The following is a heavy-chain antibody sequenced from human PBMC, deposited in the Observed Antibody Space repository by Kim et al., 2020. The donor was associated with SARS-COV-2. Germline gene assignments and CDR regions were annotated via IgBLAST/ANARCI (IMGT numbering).Heavy chain of an antibody. CDR3: TRGGYSYAHEY. Sequence: TNYNSSLKSRVTISLATSKNQFSLRLNFVTAADTAVYYCTRGGYSYAHEYWGQGILVTVSS. V-gene: IGHV4-34*01. J-gene: IGHJ4*02. CDR2: T. D-gene: IGHD5-18*01.